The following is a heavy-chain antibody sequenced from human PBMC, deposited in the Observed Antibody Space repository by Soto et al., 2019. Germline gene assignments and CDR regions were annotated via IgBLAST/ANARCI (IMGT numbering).Heavy chain of an antibody. CDR3: ARGRYGDY. V-gene: IGHV1-18*01. J-gene: IGHJ4*02. D-gene: IGHD1-1*01. CDR1: GYAFTTYG. Sequence: QVHLVQSGAEVKKHGASVKVSCQGSGYAFTTYGITWVRQAPGQGLEWMGWISAHNGNTNYAQKLQSRVTVTRDTSTSTAYMELRSLRYDDTAVYYCARGRYGDYWGQGALVTVSS. CDR2: ISAHNGNT.